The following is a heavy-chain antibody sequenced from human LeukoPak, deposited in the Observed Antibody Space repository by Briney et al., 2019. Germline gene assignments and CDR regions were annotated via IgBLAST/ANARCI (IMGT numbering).Heavy chain of an antibody. Sequence: ASVKASCKASAYTFTGYYMHWVRQAPGQGLEWMGWINPNSGGTNYAQKFQGRVTMTRDTSISTAYMELSRLRSDDTAVYYCARAGWIHLWLLSQAGLFDYWGQGTLVTVSS. CDR1: AYTFTGYY. CDR2: INPNSGGT. V-gene: IGHV1-2*02. CDR3: ARAGWIHLWLLSQAGLFDY. D-gene: IGHD5-18*01. J-gene: IGHJ4*02.